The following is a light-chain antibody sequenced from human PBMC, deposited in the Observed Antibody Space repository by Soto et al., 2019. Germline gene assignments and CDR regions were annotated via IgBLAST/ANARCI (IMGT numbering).Light chain of an antibody. CDR2: GAS. V-gene: IGKV3-15*01. CDR1: QSVSSSY. J-gene: IGKJ1*01. Sequence: EIVLTQSPGTLSLSPGERATLSCRASQSVSSSYLAWYQQKPGQAPRLLIYGASTRATGISARFSGSGSGTEFTLTISSLQSEDFAVYYCQQYNNWPITFGQGTKVDIK. CDR3: QQYNNWPIT.